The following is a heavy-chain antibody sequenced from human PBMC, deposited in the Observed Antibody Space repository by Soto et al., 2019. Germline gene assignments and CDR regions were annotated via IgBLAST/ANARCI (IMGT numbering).Heavy chain of an antibody. CDR3: ARHAVATSVEKGWWLARTVAFDI. J-gene: IGHJ3*02. V-gene: IGHV4-59*08. CDR1: GGSISSYY. Sequence: SETLSLTCTVSGGSISSYYWSWIRQPPGKGLEWIGYIYYSGSTNYNPSLKSRVTISVDTSKNQFSLKLSSVTAADTAVYYCARHAVATSVEKGWWLARTVAFDIWGQGTMVTVSS. D-gene: IGHD6-19*01. CDR2: IYYSGST.